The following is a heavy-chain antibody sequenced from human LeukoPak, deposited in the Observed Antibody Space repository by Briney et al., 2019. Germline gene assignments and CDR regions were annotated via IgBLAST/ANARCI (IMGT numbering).Heavy chain of an antibody. J-gene: IGHJ4*02. CDR2: IYPGDSDT. V-gene: IGHV5-51*01. D-gene: IGHD2-21*02. CDR3: ARGPLFFGGDCEYCFDY. CDR1: GYSFPSYW. Sequence: GESLKISCKGSGYSFPSYWIGWVRQMPGKGLEWMGIIYPGDSDTRYSPSFQGQVAISADKSISTAYLQWSSLKASDTAMYYCARGPLFFGGDCEYCFDYWGQGTLVTVSS.